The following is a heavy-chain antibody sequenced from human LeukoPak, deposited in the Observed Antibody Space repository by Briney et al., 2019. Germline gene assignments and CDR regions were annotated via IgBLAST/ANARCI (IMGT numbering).Heavy chain of an antibody. CDR2: ISGSGGSA. CDR1: GFTFRSYA. J-gene: IGHJ4*02. D-gene: IGHD6-13*01. Sequence: GGSLRLSCAASGFTFRSYAMSWVRQAPGKGLEWVSGISGSGGSAHDADSVKGRFTISRDNSKNTLSLQMNSLRAEDTAIYYCAKAQDPIVAADTSPFDYWGQGTLVTVSS. CDR3: AKAQDPIVAADTSPFDY. V-gene: IGHV3-23*01.